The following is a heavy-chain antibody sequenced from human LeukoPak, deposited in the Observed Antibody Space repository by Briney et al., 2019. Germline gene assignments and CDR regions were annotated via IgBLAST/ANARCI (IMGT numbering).Heavy chain of an antibody. CDR1: GFTVSSNY. CDR2: IYGGGNI. D-gene: IGHD3-10*01. V-gene: IGHV3-53*01. CDR3: ARAGSHWHYVY. Sequence: GGSLRLSCAASGFTVSSNYMNWVRQAPGKGLEWVSVIYGGGNIYYADSVKGRFTISRDNAKNSLSLQMNSLRVEDTAVYFCARAGSHWHYVYWGQGTVVTVSS. J-gene: IGHJ4*02.